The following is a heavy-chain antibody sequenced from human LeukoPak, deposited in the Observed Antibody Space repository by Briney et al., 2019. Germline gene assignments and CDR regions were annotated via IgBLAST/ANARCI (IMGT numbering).Heavy chain of an antibody. J-gene: IGHJ3*01. Sequence: GESLKISCETSGYRFTKYWIGWVRQTPGKGLEWMGIICAGDSDTRYSPSFQGQVTISADRSINTVYLQWSSLKASDTAMYYCARLRHNYHDGVDVWGQGTMVTVSS. CDR1: GYRFTKYW. D-gene: IGHD5-24*01. CDR2: ICAGDSDT. CDR3: ARLRHNYHDGVDV. V-gene: IGHV5-51*01.